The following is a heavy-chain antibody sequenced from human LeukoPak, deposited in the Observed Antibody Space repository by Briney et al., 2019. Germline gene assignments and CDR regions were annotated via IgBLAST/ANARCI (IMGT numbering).Heavy chain of an antibody. CDR2: ISYDGSNK. CDR1: GFTFSSYG. J-gene: IGHJ4*02. Sequence: GSLRLSFAASGFTFSSYGMHWVRQAPGKGLEWVAVISYDGSNKYYADSVKGRFTISRDNSKNTLYLQMNSLRAEDTAVYYCAKAAWIQLWLLDYWGQGTLVTVSS. V-gene: IGHV3-30*18. D-gene: IGHD5-18*01. CDR3: AKAAWIQLWLLDY.